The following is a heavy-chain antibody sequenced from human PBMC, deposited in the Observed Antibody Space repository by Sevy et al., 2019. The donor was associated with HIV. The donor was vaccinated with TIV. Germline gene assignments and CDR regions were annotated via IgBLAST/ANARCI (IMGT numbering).Heavy chain of an antibody. CDR1: GFSFSQYS. Sequence: GGSLRLSCAASGFSFSQYSMNWVRQAPGKGLEWLSYISGSSGTIYYAGSVKGRFTISRDNAKNSVYLQMNSLREEDSAVYYCARVVLYYDANYCDFWGQGALVTVSS. CDR2: ISGSSGTI. V-gene: IGHV3-48*02. CDR3: ARVVLYYDANYCDF. J-gene: IGHJ4*02. D-gene: IGHD3-22*01.